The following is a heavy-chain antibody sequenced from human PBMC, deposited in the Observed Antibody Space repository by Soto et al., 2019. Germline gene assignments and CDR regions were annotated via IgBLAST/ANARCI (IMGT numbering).Heavy chain of an antibody. Sequence: QVQLQESGPGLVKPSGTLSLTCAVSGGSISSSHWWTWVRQSPGKGLEYIGEISHSGTSNSNPSLKSRVTLPVDQSKNHFSLTLTSVTAADTAFYYCARVVLTIARGAFAAWGQGTLAIVSS. CDR2: ISHSGTS. J-gene: IGHJ3*01. CDR1: GGSISSSHW. V-gene: IGHV4-4*02. CDR3: ARVVLTIARGAFAA. D-gene: IGHD3-22*01.